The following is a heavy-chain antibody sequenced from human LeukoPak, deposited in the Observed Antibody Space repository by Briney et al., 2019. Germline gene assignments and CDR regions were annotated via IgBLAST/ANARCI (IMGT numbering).Heavy chain of an antibody. CDR3: AKGRGYSGYVRAIDY. V-gene: IGHV3-23*01. CDR1: GFTFSSYA. CDR2: ISGSGGST. Sequence: LTGGSLRLSCAASGFTFSSYAVSWVRQAPGKGLEWVSAISGSGGSTYYADSVKGRFTISRDNSKNTLYLQMNSLRAEDTAVYYCAKGRGYSGYVRAIDYWGQGTLVTVSS. J-gene: IGHJ4*02. D-gene: IGHD5-12*01.